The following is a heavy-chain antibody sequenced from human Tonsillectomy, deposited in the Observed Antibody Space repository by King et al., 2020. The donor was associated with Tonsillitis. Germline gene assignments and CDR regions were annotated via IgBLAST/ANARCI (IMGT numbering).Heavy chain of an antibody. D-gene: IGHD3-22*01. V-gene: IGHV2-5*01. CDR1: GFSLTTNKLG. Sequence: ITLKESGPTLVKPTETLTLTCTFSGFSLTTNKLGVGWIRQPPGEALEWLALIYWSDDKRYSPSLKSRLTITKETYRNQVVLNMTNVDPVDTATYYCVYKHSAISGYDYWGQGTLVTVSS. CDR2: IYWSDDK. CDR3: VYKHSAISGYDY. J-gene: IGHJ4*02.